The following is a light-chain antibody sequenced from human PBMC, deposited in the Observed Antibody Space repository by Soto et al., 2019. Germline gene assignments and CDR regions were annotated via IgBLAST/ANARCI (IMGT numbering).Light chain of an antibody. V-gene: IGKV1-5*03. CDR2: KAS. CDR1: QTISSW. J-gene: IGKJ5*01. CDR3: QQLYSYPRT. Sequence: DIVMTQSPATLSGSVGDRVTITCRASQTISSWLAWYQQKPGKAPKLLIYKASTLKSGVPSRFSGSGSGTEFTLTISSLQPADFATYYCQQLYSYPRTFGQGTRLEIK.